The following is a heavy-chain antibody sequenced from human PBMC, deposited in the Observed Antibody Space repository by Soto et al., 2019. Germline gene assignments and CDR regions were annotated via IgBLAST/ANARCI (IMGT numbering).Heavy chain of an antibody. Sequence: SETLSLTCTVSRGSIISYYWSWIRQPPGKGLEWIGYIYSSGSTHYNPSLQSRVTISADTSKNQVSLKVNSVTAADTAVYYCARDHPHSYGVYYFDYWGQGTPVTVSS. D-gene: IGHD5-18*01. CDR3: ARDHPHSYGVYYFDY. CDR2: IYSSGST. V-gene: IGHV4-59*01. CDR1: RGSIISYY. J-gene: IGHJ4*02.